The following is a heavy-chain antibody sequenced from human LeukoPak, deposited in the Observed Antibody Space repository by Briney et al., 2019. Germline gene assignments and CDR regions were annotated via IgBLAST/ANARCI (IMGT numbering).Heavy chain of an antibody. CDR2: IYPGDSDT. J-gene: IGHJ3*02. V-gene: IGHV5-51*01. D-gene: IGHD5-18*01. CDR1: GYSFTSYW. CDR3: ARSKVDTAMVVAFDI. Sequence: PGESLKISCKGSGYSFTSYWIGWVRQMPGKGLEWMGIIYPGDSDTRYSPSFQGQVTISVDKSISTAYLQWGSLKASDTAMYYCARSKVDTAMVVAFDIWGQGTMVTVSS.